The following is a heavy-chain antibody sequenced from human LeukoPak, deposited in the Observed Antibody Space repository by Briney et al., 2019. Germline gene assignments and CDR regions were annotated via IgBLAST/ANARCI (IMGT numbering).Heavy chain of an antibody. CDR3: AKDRSSGYDLDY. D-gene: IGHD3-22*01. CDR1: GFTLSNYG. CDR2: IWFDGSKT. J-gene: IGHJ4*02. Sequence: GGSLRLSCGASGFTLSNYGMHWVRQAPGKGLEWVAGIWFDGSKTYYADSVRGRFTISRDSSKNTLYLHMNSLRVEGTAVYFCAKDRSSGYDLDYWGQGTLVTASS. V-gene: IGHV3-33*06.